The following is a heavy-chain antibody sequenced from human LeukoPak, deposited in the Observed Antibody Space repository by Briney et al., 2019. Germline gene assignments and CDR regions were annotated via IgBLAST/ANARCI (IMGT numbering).Heavy chain of an antibody. CDR1: GGSISSGDYY. D-gene: IGHD6-6*01. J-gene: IGHJ5*02. Sequence: PSETLSLTCTVSGGSISSGDYYWSWIRQPPGKGLEWIGYIYYSGSTYYNPSLKSRVTISVDTSKNQFSLKLSSVTAADTAVYYCARYSSIAARGAEWFDPWGQGTLVTVSS. CDR3: ARYSSIAARGAEWFDP. V-gene: IGHV4-30-4*08. CDR2: IYYSGST.